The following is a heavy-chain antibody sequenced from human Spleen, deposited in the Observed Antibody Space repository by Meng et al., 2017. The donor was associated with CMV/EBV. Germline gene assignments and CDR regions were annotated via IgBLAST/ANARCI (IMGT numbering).Heavy chain of an antibody. V-gene: IGHV6-1*01. CDR1: GDSVSSNNAA. Sequence: SETLSLTCAISGDSVSSNNAAWNWIRQSPSRGLEWLGRTYYRSKWNNDYAVSVKSRIIINPDTSRNQFSLHLNSVTPEDTAVYYCTRSAYYYDSSGSYWGQGTLVTVSS. CDR2: TYYRSKWNN. D-gene: IGHD3-22*01. CDR3: TRSAYYYDSSGSY. J-gene: IGHJ4*02.